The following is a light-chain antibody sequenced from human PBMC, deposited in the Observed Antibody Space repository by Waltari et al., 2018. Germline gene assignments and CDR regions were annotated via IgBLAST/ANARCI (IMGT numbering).Light chain of an antibody. CDR1: QSLSSH. CDR2: GAS. V-gene: IGKV3-15*01. Sequence: EMVMTQSPATLSVSPGERATLPCRASQSLSSHLAWYQQKPGQAPRLLIYGASTRATGIPARFSGSGSGTEFTLTISSLQSEDFAVYYCQQYNDWPRVTFGGGTKVEIK. CDR3: QQYNDWPRVT. J-gene: IGKJ4*01.